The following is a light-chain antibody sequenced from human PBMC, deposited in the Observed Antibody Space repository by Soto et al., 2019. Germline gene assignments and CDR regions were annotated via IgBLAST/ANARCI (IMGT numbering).Light chain of an antibody. J-gene: IGLJ3*02. CDR1: SSDVGAYNY. V-gene: IGLV2-14*01. CDR3: SSYTSTSRV. Sequence: QSALTQPPSVSGSPGQSITISCTGTSSDVGAYNYVSWYQQHPGKAPKLLIYEVSNRPSGLSNRFSGSKSGNTASLTISGLQAEDEADYYCSSYTSTSRVFGGGTKLTVL. CDR2: EVS.